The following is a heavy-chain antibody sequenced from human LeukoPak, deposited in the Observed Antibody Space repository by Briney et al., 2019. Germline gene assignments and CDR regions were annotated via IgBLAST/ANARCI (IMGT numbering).Heavy chain of an antibody. J-gene: IGHJ3*02. V-gene: IGHV4-30-4*01. CDR1: GGSISSGDYY. D-gene: IGHD2-15*01. Sequence: SETLSLTCTVSGGSISSGDYYWSWIRQPPGKGLEWIGYIYYSGSTYYNPSLKSRVTISVDTSKNQFSLKLSSVTAADTAVYYCARDVGYCSGGSCPDAFDIWGQGTMVTVSS. CDR2: IYYSGST. CDR3: ARDVGYCSGGSCPDAFDI.